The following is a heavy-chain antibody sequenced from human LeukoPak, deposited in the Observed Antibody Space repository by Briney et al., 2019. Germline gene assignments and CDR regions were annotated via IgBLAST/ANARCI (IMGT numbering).Heavy chain of an antibody. CDR2: IHYDGSNN. D-gene: IGHD2/OR15-2a*01. J-gene: IGHJ4*02. CDR1: GFTFSSYA. Sequence: PGGSLTLSCAASGFTFSSYAMHWVRHAPRKGLEWVAFIHYDGSNNYYADSVKGRFTISRDNSKNTLYLQMNTLRADDTAVYYCARDKPRAGVLTTIRRSFTTLAYWGQGTLVTVSS. CDR3: ARDKPRAGVLTTIRRSFTTLAY. V-gene: IGHV3-30*02.